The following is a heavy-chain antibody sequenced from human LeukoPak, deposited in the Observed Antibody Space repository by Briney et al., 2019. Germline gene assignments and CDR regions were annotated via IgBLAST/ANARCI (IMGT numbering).Heavy chain of an antibody. V-gene: IGHV3-23*01. Sequence: PGGSLRLSCAASGFTFSTFAMTWIRQAPGKGLEWVSTFSPDGIHYADSVKGRFAISRDDSMSTLFLQMNSLRAEDTAIYYCAKDYARGGCSLAHCNPIDSRGQGTLVTVSS. J-gene: IGHJ4*02. CDR2: FSPDGI. D-gene: IGHD2-15*01. CDR3: AKDYARGGCSLAHCNPIDS. CDR1: GFTFSTFA.